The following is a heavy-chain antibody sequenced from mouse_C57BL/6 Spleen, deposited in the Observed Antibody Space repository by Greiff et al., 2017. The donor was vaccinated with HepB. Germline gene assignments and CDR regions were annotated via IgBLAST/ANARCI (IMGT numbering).Heavy chain of an antibody. CDR2: ISSGGSYT. CDR1: GFTFSSYG. D-gene: IGHD1-1*01. CDR3: ARQGLGSSSFAY. Sequence: EVHLVESGGDLVKPGGSLKLSCAASGFTFSSYGMSWVRQTPDKRLEWVATISSGGSYTYYPDSVKGRFTISRDNAKNTLYLQMSSLKSEDTAMYYCARQGLGSSSFAYWGQGTLVTVSA. J-gene: IGHJ3*01. V-gene: IGHV5-6*01.